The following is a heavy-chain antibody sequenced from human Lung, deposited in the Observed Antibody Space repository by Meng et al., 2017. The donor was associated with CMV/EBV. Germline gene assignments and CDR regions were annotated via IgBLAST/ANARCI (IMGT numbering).Heavy chain of an antibody. CDR3: ATEPGYSSAWDN. CDR1: GFIVSTKY. Sequence: ESXKISCAVSGFIVSTKYMSWVGQAPGKGLEWVSTIYSGGNTYSADSVKGRFTISRDNSKNILYLQMKGLTAEDTAVYYCATEPGYSSAWDNWGQGTLVTVSS. J-gene: IGHJ4*02. D-gene: IGHD2-15*01. V-gene: IGHV3-53*01. CDR2: IYSGGNT.